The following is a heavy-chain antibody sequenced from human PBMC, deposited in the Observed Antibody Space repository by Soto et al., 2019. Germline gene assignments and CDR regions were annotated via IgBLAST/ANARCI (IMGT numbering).Heavy chain of an antibody. D-gene: IGHD2-15*01. V-gene: IGHV1-2*02. CDR2: INPNSGGT. CDR3: ARRYCSGGSCYWWAYYFDY. CDR1: GYTFTGYY. J-gene: IGHJ4*02. Sequence: GASVKVSCKASGYTFTGYYMHWVRQAPGQGLEWMGWINPNSGGTNYAQKFQGRVTMTRDTSISTAYMELSRLRSDDTAVYYCARRYCSGGSCYWWAYYFDYWGQGTLVTVSS.